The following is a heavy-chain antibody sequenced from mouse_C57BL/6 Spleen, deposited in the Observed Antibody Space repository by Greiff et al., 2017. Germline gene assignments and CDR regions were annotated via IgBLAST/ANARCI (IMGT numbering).Heavy chain of an antibody. D-gene: IGHD2-3*01. CDR2: IDPSDSYT. V-gene: IGHV1-59*01. CDR1: GYTFTSYW. Sequence: QVQLQQPGAELVRPGTSVKLSCKASGYTFTSYWMHWVKQSPGQGLEWIGVIDPSDSYTNYNQKFKGKATLTVDTSSSTAYMQLSSLTSEDSAVYYCARSGYYDYAMDYWGQGTSVTVSS. CDR3: ARSGYYDYAMDY. J-gene: IGHJ4*01.